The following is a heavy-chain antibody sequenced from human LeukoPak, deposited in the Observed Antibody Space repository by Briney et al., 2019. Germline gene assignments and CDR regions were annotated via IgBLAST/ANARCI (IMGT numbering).Heavy chain of an antibody. D-gene: IGHD3-10*01. V-gene: IGHV3-30-3*01. Sequence: HPGGSLRLSCAASGFTFSSYAMHWVRQAPGKGLEWVAVISYDGSNKYYADSVKGRFTISRDNSKNTLYLQMNSLRAEDTAVYYCAKDLEFSYGSAYWGQGTLVTVSS. CDR3: AKDLEFSYGSAY. CDR2: ISYDGSNK. J-gene: IGHJ4*02. CDR1: GFTFSSYA.